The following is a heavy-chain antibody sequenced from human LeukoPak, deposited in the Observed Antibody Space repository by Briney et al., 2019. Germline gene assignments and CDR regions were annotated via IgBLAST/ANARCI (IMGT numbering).Heavy chain of an antibody. J-gene: IGHJ4*02. D-gene: IGHD3-9*01. V-gene: IGHV4-61*02. Sequence: PSETLSLTCTVSGGSISSGSYYWRWIRQPAGKGLEWIGRIYTSGSTNYNPSLKSRVTISVDTSKNQFSLKLSSVTAADTAVYYCARIDILTGYFNYWGQGTLVTVSS. CDR1: GGSISSGSYY. CDR3: ARIDILTGYFNY. CDR2: IYTSGST.